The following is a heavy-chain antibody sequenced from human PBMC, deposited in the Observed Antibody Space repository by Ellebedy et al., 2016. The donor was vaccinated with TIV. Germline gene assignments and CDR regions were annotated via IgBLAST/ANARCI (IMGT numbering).Heavy chain of an antibody. CDR1: GGTFISYA. CDR3: AKKYGDSSDIDLDAFDI. V-gene: IGHV1-69*13. D-gene: IGHD2-15*01. J-gene: IGHJ3*02. CDR2: FIPLFGTA. Sequence: ASVKVSXXASGGTFISYAISWVRQAPGQGLEWMGGFIPLFGTANYPPKFQGRVTITADDSTNTAYMELSSLRSEDTAVYYCAKKYGDSSDIDLDAFDIWGQGTMVTVSS.